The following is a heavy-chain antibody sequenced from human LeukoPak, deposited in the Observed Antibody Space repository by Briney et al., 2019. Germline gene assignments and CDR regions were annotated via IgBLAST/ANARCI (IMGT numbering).Heavy chain of an antibody. CDR2: IYHSGST. D-gene: IGHD2-15*01. Sequence: PSETLSLTCTVSGYSISSTYYWGWIRQPPGKGLEWIGSIYHSGSTNYNPSLKSRVTISVDKSKNQFSLKLSSVTAADTAVYYCARGGFMVAEIINCSGGSCYFPLDYWGQGTLVTVSS. CDR1: GYSISSTYY. V-gene: IGHV4-38-2*02. CDR3: ARGGFMVAEIINCSGGSCYFPLDY. J-gene: IGHJ4*02.